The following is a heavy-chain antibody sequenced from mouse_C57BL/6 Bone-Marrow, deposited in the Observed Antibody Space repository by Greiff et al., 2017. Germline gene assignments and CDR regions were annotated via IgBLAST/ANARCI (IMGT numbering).Heavy chain of an antibody. CDR3: ARPSYYSKKGYYFDY. J-gene: IGHJ2*01. CDR1: GYTFTSYW. CDR2: IDPSDSYT. V-gene: IGHV1-69*01. Sequence: QVQLQQPGAELVMPGASVKLSCKASGYTFTSYWMHWVKQRPGQGLEWIGEIDPSDSYTNYNQKFKGKSTLTLDKSSSTAYMQLSSLTSEDSAVYYCARPSYYSKKGYYFDYWGQGTTLTVSS. D-gene: IGHD2-5*01.